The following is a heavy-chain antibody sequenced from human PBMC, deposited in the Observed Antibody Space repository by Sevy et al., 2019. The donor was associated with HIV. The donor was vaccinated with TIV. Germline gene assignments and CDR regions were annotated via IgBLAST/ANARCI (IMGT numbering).Heavy chain of an antibody. CDR2: ISRSGGST. CDR1: GFTFGNYA. J-gene: IGHJ6*02. Sequence: GGSLRLSCAASGFTFGNYAMSWVRQAPGKGLEWVSSISRSGGSTHYADSVKGRFTISRDNSKSTLFLQMNSLRAEDTDVFCCVKVDVVVPVADFGLDVWGQGPTVPVS. D-gene: IGHD2-2*01. V-gene: IGHV3-23*01. CDR3: VKVDVVVPVADFGLDV.